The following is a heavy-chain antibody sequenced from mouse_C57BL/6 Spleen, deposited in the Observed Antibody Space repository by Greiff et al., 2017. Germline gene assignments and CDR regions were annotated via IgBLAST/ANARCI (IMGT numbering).Heavy chain of an antibody. D-gene: IGHD1-1*01. V-gene: IGHV14-3*01. Sequence: VHVKQSVAELVRPGASVKLSCTASGFNIKNTYMHWVKQRPEQGLEWIGRIDPANGNTKYAPKFQGKATITADTSSNTAYLQLSSLTSEDTAIYYCARLLVELRGFAYWGQGTLVTVSA. CDR2: IDPANGNT. CDR3: ARLLVELRGFAY. J-gene: IGHJ3*01. CDR1: GFNIKNTY.